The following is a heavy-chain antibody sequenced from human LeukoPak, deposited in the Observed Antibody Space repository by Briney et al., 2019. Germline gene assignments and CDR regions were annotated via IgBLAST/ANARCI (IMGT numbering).Heavy chain of an antibody. Sequence: ASVKVSCKVSGYTLTELSMHWVRQAPGKGLEWMGGFDPEDGETIYAQKFQGRVTMTEDTSTDTAYMELSSLRSEDTAVYYCATGLVQGVSFADWGQGTLVTVSS. CDR1: GYTLTELS. CDR3: ATGLVQGVSFAD. V-gene: IGHV1-24*01. D-gene: IGHD3-10*01. CDR2: FDPEDGET. J-gene: IGHJ4*02.